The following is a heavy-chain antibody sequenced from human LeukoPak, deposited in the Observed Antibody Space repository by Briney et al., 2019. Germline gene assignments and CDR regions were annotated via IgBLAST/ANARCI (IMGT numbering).Heavy chain of an antibody. V-gene: IGHV4-39*02. Sequence: PSETLTLTCTVSGGSISNRSYYWGRICQPPGKGLEWNGNIYYSGSTDYNPSLKGRVTISVDTSKNHCSLELRYVTGAEPAVYYCALGYTTGWDYFDLWGRGTLVADSS. CDR2: IYYSGST. CDR1: GGSISNRSYY. J-gene: IGHJ2*01. D-gene: IGHD6-19*01. CDR3: ALGYTTGWDYFDL.